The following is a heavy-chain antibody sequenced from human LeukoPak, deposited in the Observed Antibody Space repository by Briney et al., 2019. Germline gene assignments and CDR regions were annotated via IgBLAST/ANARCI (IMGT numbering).Heavy chain of an antibody. CDR2: ISHDGSQE. CDR1: GFTFNKYD. J-gene: IGHJ4*02. D-gene: IGHD2-15*01. Sequence: GTSLRLSCTASGFTFNKYDMHWVRQAPGKGLEWVTFISHDGSQEHYADSVKGRFTISRDSSKNTLFLQMNRLRPEDAAVYYCAKAPVTTCRGAFCYPFDYWGLGTLVTVSS. CDR3: AKAPVTTCRGAFCYPFDY. V-gene: IGHV3-30*04.